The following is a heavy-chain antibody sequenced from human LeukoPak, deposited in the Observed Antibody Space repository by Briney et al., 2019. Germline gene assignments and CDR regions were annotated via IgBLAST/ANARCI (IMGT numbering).Heavy chain of an antibody. J-gene: IGHJ4*02. V-gene: IGHV1-18*01. CDR1: GYTFTSYG. D-gene: IGHD3-10*01. Sequence: VGSVTVSCTASGYTFTSYGISWVRQAPGQGLEWMGWISAYNGNTNYAQTLQGRVTMTTDTSTSTAYMELRSLRSDDTAVYYCAREGVLLWFGESSPGYYFDYWGQATLVTVSS. CDR2: ISAYNGNT. CDR3: AREGVLLWFGESSPGYYFDY.